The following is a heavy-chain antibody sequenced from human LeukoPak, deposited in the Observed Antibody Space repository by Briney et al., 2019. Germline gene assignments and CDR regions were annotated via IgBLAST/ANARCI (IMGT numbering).Heavy chain of an antibody. D-gene: IGHD6-13*01. CDR2: INHSGST. Sequence: SETLSLTCAVYGGSFSGYYSSWIRQPPGKGVEWFGEINHSGSTDYNPSLKSRVTISLDTSKNQFSLKLSSVPAAETAVYYCARGRLGSSWYRPLDYWGQGTLVTVSS. J-gene: IGHJ4*02. V-gene: IGHV4-34*01. CDR3: ARGRLGSSWYRPLDY. CDR1: GGSFSGYY.